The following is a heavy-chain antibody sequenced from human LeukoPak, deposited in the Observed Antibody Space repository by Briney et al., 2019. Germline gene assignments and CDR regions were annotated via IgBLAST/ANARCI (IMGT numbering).Heavy chain of an antibody. D-gene: IGHD3-10*01. CDR2: FDPEDGET. J-gene: IGHJ3*02. V-gene: IGHV1-24*01. CDR1: GYTLTELS. Sequence: ASVKVSCKVSGYTLTELSMHWMRQAPGKGLEWMGGFDPEDGETIYAQKFQGRVTMTEDTSTDTAYMELSSLRSEDTAVYYCATNGIALWFGDIDIWGQGTTVTVSS. CDR3: ATNGIALWFGDIDI.